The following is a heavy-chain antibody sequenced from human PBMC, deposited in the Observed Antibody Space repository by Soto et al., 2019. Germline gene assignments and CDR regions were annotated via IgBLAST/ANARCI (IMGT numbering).Heavy chain of an antibody. CDR1: GFTFSSYA. Sequence: GGSLRLSCAASGFTFSSYAMSWVRQAPGKGLEWVSAISGSGGSTYYADSVKGRFTISRDNSKNTLYLQMNSLRAEDTAVYYCAKLGTSGLLWFGELFDYWGQGTLVTVSS. V-gene: IGHV3-23*01. D-gene: IGHD3-10*01. CDR3: AKLGTSGLLWFGELFDY. CDR2: ISGSGGST. J-gene: IGHJ4*02.